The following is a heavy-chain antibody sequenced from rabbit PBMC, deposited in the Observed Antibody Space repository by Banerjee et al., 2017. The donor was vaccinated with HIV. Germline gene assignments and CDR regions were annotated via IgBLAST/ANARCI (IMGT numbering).Heavy chain of an antibody. V-gene: IGHV1S40*01. CDR3: ARKEAGYAGYGDTTVDIMGYYFNL. J-gene: IGHJ4*01. Sequence: QSLEESGGDLVKPGASLTLTCTASGFSFSSSYYMCWVRQAPGKGLEWIACIYAGSSSTPYYASWAKGRITISKTSSTTVTLQMTSLAAADTATYFCARKEAGYAGYGDTTVDIMGYYFNLWGPGTLVTVS. CDR2: IYAGSSSTP. D-gene: IGHD4-2*01. CDR1: GFSFSSSYY.